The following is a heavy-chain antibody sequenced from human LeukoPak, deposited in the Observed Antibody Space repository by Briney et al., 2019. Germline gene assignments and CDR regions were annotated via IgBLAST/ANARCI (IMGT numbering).Heavy chain of an antibody. J-gene: IGHJ4*02. CDR3: ARDTHGPDF. Sequence: ASVKVSCKASGYIFANYYINWVRQAPGQGLEWMGRISTFMENTDYAEKFQGRVSMTTDTSTSTVYMELRSLRSDDTAVYYCARDTHGPDFWGQGTLVNVSS. CDR1: GYIFANYY. CDR2: ISTFMENT. D-gene: IGHD2-15*01. V-gene: IGHV1-18*01.